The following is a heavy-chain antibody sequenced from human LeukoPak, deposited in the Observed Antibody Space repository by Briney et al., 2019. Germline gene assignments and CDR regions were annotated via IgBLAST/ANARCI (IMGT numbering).Heavy chain of an antibody. CDR3: ARSGLELEPFDY. J-gene: IGHJ4*02. V-gene: IGHV1-18*01. D-gene: IGHD1-1*01. CDR1: GYTFTSYG. Sequence: ASVKVSCKASGYTFTSYGISWVRQAPGQGLEWMGWISAYNGNTNYAQKLQGRVTMTRNTSISTAYMELSSLRSEDTAVYYCARSGLELEPFDYWGQGTLVTVSS. CDR2: ISAYNGNT.